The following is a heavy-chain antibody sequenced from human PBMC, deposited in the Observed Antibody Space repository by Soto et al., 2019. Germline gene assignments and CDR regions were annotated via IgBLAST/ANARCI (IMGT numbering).Heavy chain of an antibody. CDR2: IKIKTDGGTT. CDR1: GFSFSNAW. CDR3: TTPNMTQAN. Sequence: GGSLRRSCAASGFSFSNAWMSWARQAPGKGLEWVGRIKIKTDGGTTDYAAPVKGRFTISRDDSKNTLYLQMNSLKTEDTAVYYCTTPNMTQANWGQGTLVTVSS. J-gene: IGHJ4*02. V-gene: IGHV3-15*01.